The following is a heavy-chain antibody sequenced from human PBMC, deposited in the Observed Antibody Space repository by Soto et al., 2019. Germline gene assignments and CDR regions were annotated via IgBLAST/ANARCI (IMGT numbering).Heavy chain of an antibody. CDR3: AAADRLRFLYYYYGMDV. V-gene: IGHV1-58*01. CDR1: GFTFTSSA. CDR2: IVVGSGNA. Sequence: SVKVSCKASGFTFTSSAVQWVRQARGQRLEWIGWIVVGSGNANYAQKFQERVTITRDMSTSTAYMELSSLRSEDTAVYYCAAADRLRFLYYYYGMDVWGQGTTVTVSS. D-gene: IGHD3-3*01. J-gene: IGHJ6*02.